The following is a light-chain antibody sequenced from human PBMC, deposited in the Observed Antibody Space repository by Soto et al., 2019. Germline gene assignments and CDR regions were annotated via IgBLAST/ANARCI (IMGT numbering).Light chain of an antibody. CDR3: QQYNNWPPAT. CDR2: GAS. V-gene: IGKV3-15*01. J-gene: IGKJ5*01. CDR1: HSVSSN. Sequence: EIVMTQSPATLSVSPGERTTLSCRASHSVSSNLAWYQQTPGQAPRLLIYGASTRATGIPARFSGSGSGTEFTLTISSLQSEDFAVYYCQQYNNWPPATFGQGTRLEIK.